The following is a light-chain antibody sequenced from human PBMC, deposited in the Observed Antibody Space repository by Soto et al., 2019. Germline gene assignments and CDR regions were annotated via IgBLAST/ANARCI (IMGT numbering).Light chain of an antibody. CDR3: SSYTSSSTLGV. J-gene: IGLJ1*01. CDR2: DVS. CDR1: SSDVGGYNY. V-gene: IGLV2-14*01. Sequence: QSALPQPASVSGSPGQSITISCTGTSSDVGGYNYVSWYQQHPGKAPKLMIYDVSNRPSGVSSRFSGSKSGNTASLTISGLQAEDEADYYCSSYTSSSTLGVFGTGTKVTVL.